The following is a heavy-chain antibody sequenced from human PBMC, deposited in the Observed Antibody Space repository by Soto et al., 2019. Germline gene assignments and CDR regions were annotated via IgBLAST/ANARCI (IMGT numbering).Heavy chain of an antibody. CDR1: GFTFSSYA. V-gene: IGHV3-30-3*01. J-gene: IGHJ4*02. CDR3: ARVTTPN. D-gene: IGHD4-4*01. Sequence: QVQLVESGGGVVQPGRSLRLSCAASGFTFSSYAMHWVRQAPGKGLEWVAVISYDGSNKYYADSVKGRFTISRDNSKNPLYLQMNSLRAEDTAVYYCARVTTPNWGQGTLVTVSS. CDR2: ISYDGSNK.